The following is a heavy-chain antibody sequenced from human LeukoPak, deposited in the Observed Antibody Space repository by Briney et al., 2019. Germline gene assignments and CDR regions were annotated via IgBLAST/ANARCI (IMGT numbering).Heavy chain of an antibody. J-gene: IGHJ3*01. CDR2: LSGNGYKT. CDR1: GFAFSTYA. Sequence: GGFLRLSCAASGFAFSTYAMRWVRQAPGKGLEWVSALSGNGYKTYYADSVKGRFTVSRDNSKNTLYLQMNSLRAEDSALYYCARDLSYAFGAWGQGTMVTVSS. V-gene: IGHV3-23*01. CDR3: ARDLSYAFGA.